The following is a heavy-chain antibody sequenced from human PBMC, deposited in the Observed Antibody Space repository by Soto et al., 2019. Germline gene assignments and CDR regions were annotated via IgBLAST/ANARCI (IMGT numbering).Heavy chain of an antibody. CDR2: VSSGIGTP. CDR3: AKAPVPGVIRRSPDS. Sequence: PGGSLRLSCAASGFAFSSYAISWVRQAPGKGLEWVSSVSSGIGTPYYADFVKGRFTVSRDNSKNTVFLQMNSLSPDDTAVYYCAKAPVPGVIRRSPDSWGQGALVTVSS. D-gene: IGHD2-2*01. V-gene: IGHV3-23*01. CDR1: GFAFSSYA. J-gene: IGHJ4*02.